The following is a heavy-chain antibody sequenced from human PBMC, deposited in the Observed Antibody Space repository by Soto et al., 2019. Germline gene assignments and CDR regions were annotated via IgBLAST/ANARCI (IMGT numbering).Heavy chain of an antibody. CDR1: GGSISTSNW. J-gene: IGHJ4*02. CDR3: TRSDFWSGYYTDY. Sequence: SETLSLTCAVSGGSISTSNWWSWVRQPPGKGLEWIGEVYHSGNTYYNPSLKSRVTISVDTSKNQFSLKLSSVTAADTAVYYCTRSDFWSGYYTDYWGQGTLVTVSS. V-gene: IGHV4-4*02. D-gene: IGHD3-3*01. CDR2: VYHSGNT.